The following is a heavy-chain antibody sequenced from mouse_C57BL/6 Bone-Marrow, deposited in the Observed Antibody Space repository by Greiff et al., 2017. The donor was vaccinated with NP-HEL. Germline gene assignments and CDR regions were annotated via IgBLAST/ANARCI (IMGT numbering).Heavy chain of an antibody. D-gene: IGHD2-5*01. CDR1: GYTFTDYY. J-gene: IGHJ1*03. Sequence: QVQLKESGPELVKPGASVKISCKASGYTFTDYYINWVKQRPGQGLEWIGWIFPGSGSTYYNEKFKGKATLTVDKSSSTAYMLLSSLTSEDSAVYFCGGSNYSWYFDVWGTGTTVTVSS. CDR2: IFPGSGST. CDR3: GGSNYSWYFDV. V-gene: IGHV1-75*01.